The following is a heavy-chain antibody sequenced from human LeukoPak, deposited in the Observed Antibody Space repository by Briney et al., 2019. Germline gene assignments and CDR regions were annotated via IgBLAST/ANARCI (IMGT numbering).Heavy chain of an antibody. J-gene: IGHJ5*02. V-gene: IGHV5-51*01. CDR1: GYIFAAYW. CDR3: ARLQEDIVVVPAAIPYNWFDP. CDR2: IYPGDSDT. Sequence: GESLKISCKGSGYIFAAYWIGWVRQMPGKGLEWMGSIYPGDSDTRYSPSFQGQVTISVDRSINTAYLQWNSLKASDTAMYYCARLQEDIVVVPAAIPYNWFDPWGRGSLVTVSS. D-gene: IGHD2-2*01.